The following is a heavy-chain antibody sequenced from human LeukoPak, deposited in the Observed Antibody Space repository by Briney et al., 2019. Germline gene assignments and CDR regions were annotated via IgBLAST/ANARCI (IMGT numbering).Heavy chain of an antibody. V-gene: IGHV1-2*02. Sequence: ASVKVSCKASGYTFNTYGISWVRQAPGQGLEWMGWINPNSGGTNYAQKFQGRVTMTRDTSISTAYMELSRLRSDDTAVYYCARDSSYGKVTNFDYWSQGTLVTVSS. J-gene: IGHJ4*02. CDR3: ARDSSYGKVTNFDY. CDR2: INPNSGGT. CDR1: GYTFNTYG. D-gene: IGHD5-18*01.